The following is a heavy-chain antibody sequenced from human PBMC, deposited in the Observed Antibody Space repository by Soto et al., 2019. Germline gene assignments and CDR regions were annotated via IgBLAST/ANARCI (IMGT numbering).Heavy chain of an antibody. CDR3: ARDRLERRGDNWFDP. D-gene: IGHD1-1*01. CDR2: IKQDGSEK. J-gene: IGHJ5*02. Sequence: GGSLRLSCAASGFTFSSYWMSWVRQAPGKGLGWVANIKQDGSEKYYVDSVKGRFTISRDNAKNSLYLQMNSLRAEDTAVYYCARDRLERRGDNWFDPWGQGTLVTVSS. V-gene: IGHV3-7*01. CDR1: GFTFSSYW.